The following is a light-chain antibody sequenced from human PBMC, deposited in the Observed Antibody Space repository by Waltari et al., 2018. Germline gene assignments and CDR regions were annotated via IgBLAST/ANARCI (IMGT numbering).Light chain of an antibody. CDR1: SSNIGSNY. V-gene: IGLV1-47*01. Sequence: QSVLTQPPSASGTPGQRVTISCSGSSSNIGSNYVYWYQQLPGTAPKLLILRNNQRPSGVPDRFSGSKSGTSASLAISGLRSEDEADYYCAAWDDSLSGRVFGGGTKLTVL. CDR3: AAWDDSLSGRV. J-gene: IGLJ3*02. CDR2: RNN.